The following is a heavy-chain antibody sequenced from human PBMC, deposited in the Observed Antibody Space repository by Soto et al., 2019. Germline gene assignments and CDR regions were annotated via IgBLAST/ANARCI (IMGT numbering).Heavy chain of an antibody. D-gene: IGHD2-21*02. V-gene: IGHV3-30-3*01. J-gene: IGHJ4*02. CDR2: ISYDGSNK. CDR1: GFTFSSYA. Sequence: QVQLVESGGGVVQPGRSLRLSCAASGFTFSSYAMHWVRQAPGKGLEWVAVISYDGSNKYYADSVKGRFTISRDNSKNTXXXQXXXXRAXXXXXXXXXXXXVXVVVTAIAVWGQGTLVTVSS. CDR3: XXXXVXVVVTAIAV.